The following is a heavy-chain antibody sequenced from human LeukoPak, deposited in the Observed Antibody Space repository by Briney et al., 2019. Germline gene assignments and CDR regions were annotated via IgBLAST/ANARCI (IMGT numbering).Heavy chain of an antibody. J-gene: IGHJ4*02. CDR3: ARHISYGKDY. CDR2: IYYSGST. D-gene: IGHD1-26*01. V-gene: IGHV4-39*01. CDR1: GGSISSSSYY. Sequence: SETLSLTCTVSGGSISSSSYYWGWIRQPPGKGLEWIGGIYYSGSTYYNPSLKSRVTISVDTSKNQFSLKLSSVTAADTAVYYCARHISYGKDYWGQGTLVTVSS.